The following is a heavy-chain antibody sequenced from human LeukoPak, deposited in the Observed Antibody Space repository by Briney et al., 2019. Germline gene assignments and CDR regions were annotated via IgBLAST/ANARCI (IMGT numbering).Heavy chain of an antibody. V-gene: IGHV3-7*03. CDR2: INKDGSEK. CDR3: ATYSTGRYKGLEY. J-gene: IGHJ4*02. CDR1: GFTFSSYW. D-gene: IGHD6-19*01. Sequence: GGSLRLSCAASGFTFSSYWMSWARQAPGKGPEWVANINKDGSEKYYVDSLKGRFTISRDNAENSLYLQMNSLRAEDTAVYYCATYSTGRYKGLEYWGQGTLVTVSS.